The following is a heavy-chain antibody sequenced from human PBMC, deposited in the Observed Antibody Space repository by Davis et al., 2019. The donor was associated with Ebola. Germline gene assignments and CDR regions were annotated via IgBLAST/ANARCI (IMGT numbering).Heavy chain of an antibody. CDR2: ISESGLTI. CDR1: GFTFGDYP. J-gene: IGHJ6*02. Sequence: GESLKISCVVSGFTFGDYPMNWVRQAPGKGLDWVANISESGLTIYYSDSVKGRFTISRDDAKKSLHLEMNSLRAEDTAVYYCARGLYGMDVWGQGTTVTVPS. CDR3: ARGLYGMDV. D-gene: IGHD3-22*01. V-gene: IGHV3-48*03.